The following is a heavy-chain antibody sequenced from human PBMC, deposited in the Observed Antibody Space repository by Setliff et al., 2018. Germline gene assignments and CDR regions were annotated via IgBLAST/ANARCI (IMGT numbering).Heavy chain of an antibody. CDR2: MYTSGRT. D-gene: IGHD6-19*01. J-gene: IGHJ3*02. Sequence: SETLSLTCTVSGGSISSDVYYCSWIRQPAGKGLEWIGRMYTSGRTNYNPSLKSRVTISLDTSKNQFSLKLSSVTAADTAVYYCARGSSGWYSGAFDIWGQGTMVTVSS. CDR1: GGSISSDVYY. V-gene: IGHV4-61*02. CDR3: ARGSSGWYSGAFDI.